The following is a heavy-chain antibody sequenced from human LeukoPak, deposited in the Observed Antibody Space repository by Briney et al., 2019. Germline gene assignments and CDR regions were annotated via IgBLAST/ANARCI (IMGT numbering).Heavy chain of an antibody. Sequence: GRSLRLSCAASGFTFSSYAMHWVRQAPGKGLEWVAVISYDGSNKYYADSVKGRFTISRDNSKNTLYLQMNSLRAEDTAVYYCARDPAAAAHFDYWGQGTLVTVSS. CDR2: ISYDGSNK. V-gene: IGHV3-30-3*01. CDR1: GFTFSSYA. CDR3: ARDPAAAAHFDY. J-gene: IGHJ4*02. D-gene: IGHD6-13*01.